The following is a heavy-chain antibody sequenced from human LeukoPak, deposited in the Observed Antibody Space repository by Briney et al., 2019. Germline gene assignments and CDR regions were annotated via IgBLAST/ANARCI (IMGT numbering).Heavy chain of an antibody. CDR3: ASGTTDIVVVPATLRNYYFDY. D-gene: IGHD2-2*01. J-gene: IGHJ4*02. Sequence: SVKVSCKASGGTFSSYEISWVRQAPGQGLEWMGGIIPMFGTAKYAQKFQGRVTITADKSTSTAYMELSSPRSEDTAVYYCASGTTDIVVVPATLRNYYFDYWGQGTLVTVSS. V-gene: IGHV1-69*06. CDR1: GGTFSSYE. CDR2: IIPMFGTA.